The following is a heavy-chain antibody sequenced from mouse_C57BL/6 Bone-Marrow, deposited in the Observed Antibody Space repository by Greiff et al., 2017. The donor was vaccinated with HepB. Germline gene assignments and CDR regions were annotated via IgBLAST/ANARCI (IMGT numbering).Heavy chain of an antibody. CDR3: ARSGDGYYFYFDY. D-gene: IGHD2-3*01. J-gene: IGHJ2*01. Sequence: VQLKESGPELVKPGASVKISCKASGYAFSSSWMNWVKQRPGKGLEWIGRIYPGDGDTNYNGKFKGKATLTADKSSSTAYMQLSSLTSEDSAVYFCARSGDGYYFYFDYWGQGTTLTVSS. V-gene: IGHV1-82*01. CDR1: GYAFSSSW. CDR2: IYPGDGDT.